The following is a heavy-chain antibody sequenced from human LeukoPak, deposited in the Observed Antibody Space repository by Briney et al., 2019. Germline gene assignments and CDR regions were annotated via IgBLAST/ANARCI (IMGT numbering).Heavy chain of an antibody. J-gene: IGHJ4*02. D-gene: IGHD6-19*01. V-gene: IGHV3-48*02. Sequence: GGSLRLSCAASGFTFSSYSMNWVRQAPGKGLEWVSYISSTGSTIYYADSVRGRFTISRDNAKNSLYLLMNSLRDEDTAVYYCARAPVAGRYYFDYWGRGTLVTVSS. CDR2: ISSTGSTI. CDR3: ARAPVAGRYYFDY. CDR1: GFTFSSYS.